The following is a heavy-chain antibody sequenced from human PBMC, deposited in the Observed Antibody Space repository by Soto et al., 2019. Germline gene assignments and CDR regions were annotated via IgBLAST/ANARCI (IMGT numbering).Heavy chain of an antibody. Sequence: PSETLSLTCAVSGGSISSGGYSWSWIRQPPGKGLEWIGYIYHSGSTYYNPSLKSRVTISVDRSKNQFSLKLGSVTAADTAVYYCDRAIYAYSNLFDYWGQGTLVTVSS. CDR3: DRAIYAYSNLFDY. CDR1: GGSISSGGYS. J-gene: IGHJ4*02. V-gene: IGHV4-30-2*01. D-gene: IGHD4-4*01. CDR2: IYHSGST.